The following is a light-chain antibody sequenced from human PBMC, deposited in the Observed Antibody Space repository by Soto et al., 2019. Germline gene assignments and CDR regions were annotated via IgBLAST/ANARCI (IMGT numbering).Light chain of an antibody. CDR1: STDVGGHNY. J-gene: IGLJ1*01. CDR3: GSYTSTDTPFV. CDR2: EVS. Sequence: QSALAQPSSVSGSPGQSITISCTGTSTDVGGHNYVSWYQHHPGKGPKLIIYEVSNRPSGVSDRFSGSKSGNKASLIISNLEAEDESDYYCGSYTSTDTPFVFGTGTKVTV. V-gene: IGLV2-14*01.